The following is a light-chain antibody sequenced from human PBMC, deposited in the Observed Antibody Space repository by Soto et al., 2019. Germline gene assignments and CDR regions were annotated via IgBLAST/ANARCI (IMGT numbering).Light chain of an antibody. V-gene: IGLV2-14*01. J-gene: IGLJ1*01. CDR2: DVS. CDR1: SSDVGGYNY. Sequence: QSALTQPASESGSPGQSITISCTGTSSDVGGYNYVSWYQQHPGKAPKLMIYDVSNRPSGVSNRFSGSKSGNTASLTISGLQAEDEADYYRSSYTSSSTLYVFGTGTKVTVL. CDR3: SSYTSSSTLYV.